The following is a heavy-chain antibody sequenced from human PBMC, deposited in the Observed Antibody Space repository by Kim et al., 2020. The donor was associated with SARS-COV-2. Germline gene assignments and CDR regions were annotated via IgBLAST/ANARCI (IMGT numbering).Heavy chain of an antibody. V-gene: IGHV3-74*01. J-gene: IGHJ4*02. CDR1: GFTFSSYW. CDR2: INSDGSST. CDR3: TSLGAYSGSYPTSGY. D-gene: IGHD1-26*01. Sequence: GGSLRLSCAASGFTFSSYWMHWVRQAPGKGLVWVSRINSDGSSTSYADSVKGRFTISRDNAKNTLYLQMNSLRAEDTAVYYCTSLGAYSGSYPTSGYWGQETLVTVSS.